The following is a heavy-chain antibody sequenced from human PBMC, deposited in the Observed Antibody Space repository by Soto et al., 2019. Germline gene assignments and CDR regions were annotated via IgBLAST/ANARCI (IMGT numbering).Heavy chain of an antibody. CDR1: GFSLTTRGMR. Sequence: SGPTLVNPTQTITLTCSFSGFSLTTRGMRVNWIRQPPGKALEWLARIDWDDDKFYSTSLKTRLTISKDASKNQVVLTMTNMDPVDTATYYCARRPGQDNFYGLDVWGPGTTVTVSS. V-gene: IGHV2-70*04. J-gene: IGHJ6*02. D-gene: IGHD2-15*01. CDR3: ARRPGQDNFYGLDV. CDR2: IDWDDDK.